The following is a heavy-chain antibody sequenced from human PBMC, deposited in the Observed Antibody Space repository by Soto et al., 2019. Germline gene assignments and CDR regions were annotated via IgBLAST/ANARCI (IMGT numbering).Heavy chain of an antibody. CDR1: VFTFSSYG. Sequence: WWSLRLSCSASVFTFSSYGMHWFRQAPGKGLEWVAVISYDESNKYYAESVKGRFTISRDNSKNTLCLQMNSLRAEDTAVYFCAKERELLWFGHGMDVWGQGTSVTVSS. D-gene: IGHD3-10*01. J-gene: IGHJ6*02. CDR2: ISYDESNK. V-gene: IGHV3-30*18. CDR3: AKERELLWFGHGMDV.